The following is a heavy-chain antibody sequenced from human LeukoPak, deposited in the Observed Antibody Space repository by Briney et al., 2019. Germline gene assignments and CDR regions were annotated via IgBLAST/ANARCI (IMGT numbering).Heavy chain of an antibody. Sequence: RASVMVSCKASGYTFTSYGISWVRQAPGQGLEWMGWISAYNGNTNYAQKLQGRVTMTTDTSTSTAYMELRSLRSDDTAVYYCARDASSGLFDYWCQGTLVTVSS. CDR1: GYTFTSYG. CDR3: ARDASSGLFDY. D-gene: IGHD6-25*01. J-gene: IGHJ4*02. V-gene: IGHV1-18*04. CDR2: ISAYNGNT.